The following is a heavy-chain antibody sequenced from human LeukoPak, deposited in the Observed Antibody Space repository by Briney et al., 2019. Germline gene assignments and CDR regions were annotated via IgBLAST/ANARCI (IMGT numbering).Heavy chain of an antibody. Sequence: ASVKVSCKPSGYSFTRNGISWVRQAPGQGLEWMAWISANSGNTDYAQNFQDRVTLTTDTSTSTAYMELRSLRSDDTAVYYCARDVNYAFDYWGQGTLVTVSS. CDR3: ARDVNYAFDY. J-gene: IGHJ4*02. CDR1: GYSFTRNG. V-gene: IGHV1-18*01. CDR2: ISANSGNT. D-gene: IGHD3-16*01.